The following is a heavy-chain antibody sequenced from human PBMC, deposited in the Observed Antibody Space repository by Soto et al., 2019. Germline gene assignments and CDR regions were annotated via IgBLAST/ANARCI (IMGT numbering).Heavy chain of an antibody. CDR2: IYYSGST. Sequence: SDTLSLISSDPGGSIRALYGSWLRQPPGKGLEWIGYIYYSGSTNYNPSLKSRVTISVDTSKNQFSLNLRSMSPADTAVYYCARVGGLAARTFDYWGPGTLVTVSS. V-gene: IGHV4-59*11. CDR1: GGSIRALY. CDR3: ARVGGLAARTFDY. D-gene: IGHD6-6*01. J-gene: IGHJ4*02.